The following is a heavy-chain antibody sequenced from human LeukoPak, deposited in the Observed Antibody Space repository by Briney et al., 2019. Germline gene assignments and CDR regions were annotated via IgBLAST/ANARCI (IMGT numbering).Heavy chain of an antibody. CDR1: GGTFSSYA. J-gene: IGHJ5*02. CDR2: IIPIFGTA. CDR3: ASATYYYGFRRDNNWFDP. Sequence: GASVKVSCKASGGTFSSYAISWVRQAPGQGLEWMGGIIPIFGTANYAQKFQGRVTITADKYTSTAYMELSSLRSEDTAVYYCASATYYYGFRRDNNWFDPWGQGTLVTVSS. D-gene: IGHD3-10*01. V-gene: IGHV1-69*06.